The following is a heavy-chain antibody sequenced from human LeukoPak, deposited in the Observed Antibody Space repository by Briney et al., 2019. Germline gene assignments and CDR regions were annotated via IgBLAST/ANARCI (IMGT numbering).Heavy chain of an antibody. D-gene: IGHD5-12*01. J-gene: IGHJ4*02. CDR3: ARDYNGYDDYRKWDY. CDR1: GYTLTELS. Sequence: GASVKVSCKVSGYTLTELSMHWVRQAPGKGLEWMGGFDPEDGETIYAQKFQGRVTMTEDTSTDTAYMELSSLRSEDTAVYYCARDYNGYDDYRKWDYWGQGTLVTVSS. V-gene: IGHV1-24*01. CDR2: FDPEDGET.